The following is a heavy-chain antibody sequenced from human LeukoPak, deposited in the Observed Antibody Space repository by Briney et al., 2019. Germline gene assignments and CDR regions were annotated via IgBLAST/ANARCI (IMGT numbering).Heavy chain of an antibody. Sequence: GGSLRLSCAASGFTFSSYGMHWVRQAPGKGLEWVAVISYDGSNKYYADSVKGRFTISRDNSKNTLYLQMNSLRAEDTAVYYCAKVVSDYDSSGYFDYWGQGTLVTVSS. CDR1: GFTFSSYG. D-gene: IGHD3-22*01. CDR2: ISYDGSNK. V-gene: IGHV3-30*18. J-gene: IGHJ4*02. CDR3: AKVVSDYDSSGYFDY.